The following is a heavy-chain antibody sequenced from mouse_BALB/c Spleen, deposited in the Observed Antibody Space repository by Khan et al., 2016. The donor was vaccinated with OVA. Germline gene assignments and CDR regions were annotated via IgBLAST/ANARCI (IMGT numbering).Heavy chain of an antibody. CDR1: GYSITSDYA. V-gene: IGHV3-2*02. Sequence: EVKLEESGPGLVKPSQSLSLTCTVTGYSITSDYAWNWIRQFPGNKLEWMGYISYSGSTNYNPSLKSRISITRDTSKNQFFLQLNSVTTEDTATYYCARDGSRYNYAMDYWGQGTSVIVSS. CDR2: ISYSGST. CDR3: ARDGSRYNYAMDY. J-gene: IGHJ4*01. D-gene: IGHD2-3*01.